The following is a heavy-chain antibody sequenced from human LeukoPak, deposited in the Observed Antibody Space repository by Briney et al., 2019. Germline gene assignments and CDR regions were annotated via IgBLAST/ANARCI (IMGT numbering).Heavy chain of an antibody. V-gene: IGHV4-59*01. J-gene: IGHJ4*02. CDR1: GGSISSYY. CDR3: ARGDGLHFDY. D-gene: IGHD5-24*01. Sequence: SETLSLTCTVSGGSISSYYWSWIRQPPGKGLEWIGYIYYSGSTNYNPSIKSRATISIDTSKNQFSLKLSSVTAADTAVYYCARGDGLHFDYWGQGTLVTVSS. CDR2: IYYSGST.